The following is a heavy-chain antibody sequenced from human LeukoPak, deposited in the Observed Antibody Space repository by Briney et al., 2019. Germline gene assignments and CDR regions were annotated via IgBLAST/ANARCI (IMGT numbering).Heavy chain of an antibody. CDR3: ARLAAAGTWYFDY. CDR2: IYYSGCT. CDR1: GGSISSSSYY. D-gene: IGHD6-13*01. V-gene: IGHV4-39*07. J-gene: IGHJ4*02. Sequence: SETLSLTCTVSGGSISSSSYYWGWIRQPPGKGLEWIGSIYYSGCTYYNPSLKSRVTISVDTSKNQFSLKLSSVTAADTAVYYCARLAAAGTWYFDYWGQGTLVTVSS.